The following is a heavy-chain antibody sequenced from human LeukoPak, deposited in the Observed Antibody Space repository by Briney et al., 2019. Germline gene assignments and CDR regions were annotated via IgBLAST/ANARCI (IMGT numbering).Heavy chain of an antibody. CDR3: ARADYGDPNWFDP. V-gene: IGHV3-11*01. CDR1: GFTFSDYY. CDR2: ISSSGSTI. Sequence: PGGSLRLSCAASGFTFSDYYMSWIRQAPGKELEWVSYISSSGSTIYYADSVKGRFTISRDNAKNSLYLQMNSLRAEDTAVYYCARADYGDPNWFDPWGQGTLVTVSS. J-gene: IGHJ5*02. D-gene: IGHD4-17*01.